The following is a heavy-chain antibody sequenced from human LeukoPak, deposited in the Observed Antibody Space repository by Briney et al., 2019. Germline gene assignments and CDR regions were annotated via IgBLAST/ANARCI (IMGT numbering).Heavy chain of an antibody. CDR3: ARVQGLDFRWYFDL. V-gene: IGHV3-13*01. CDR2: IGTAGDT. CDR1: GFTFSSYD. J-gene: IGHJ2*01. Sequence: GGSLRLSCAASGFTFSSYDMHWVRQATGKGLEWVSTIGTAGDTYYPGSVKGRFTISRENAKNSLYLQMNSLRAGDTAVYYCARVQGLDFRWYFDLWGRGTLVTVSS.